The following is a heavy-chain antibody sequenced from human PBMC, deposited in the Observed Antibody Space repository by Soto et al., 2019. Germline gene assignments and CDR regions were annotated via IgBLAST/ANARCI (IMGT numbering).Heavy chain of an antibody. J-gene: IGHJ4*02. D-gene: IGHD4-17*01. CDR3: VSQRTTVPTQAYFDY. CDR2: VYYRGRS. V-gene: IGHV4-39*01. CDR1: GGSVTNSSYY. Sequence: SETLSLTCTVSGGSVTNSSYYWGWIRQSPGKGLEWTGSVYYRGRSYSKSSVKSRVTISVDTSKNRFSLSLNSVTASDTAVYFCVSQRTTVPTQAYFDYWGPGALVTVSS.